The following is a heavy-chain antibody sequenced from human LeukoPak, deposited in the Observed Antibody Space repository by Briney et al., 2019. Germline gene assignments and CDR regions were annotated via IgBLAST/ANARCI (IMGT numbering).Heavy chain of an antibody. CDR1: GGSISSSSYY. CDR2: IYYSGST. CDR3: ARWVDYVPGWFDP. V-gene: IGHV4-39*07. Sequence: SETLSLTCTVSGGSISSSSYYWGWIRQPPGKGLEWIGSIYYSGSTYYNPSLKSRVTISVDTSKNQFSLKLSSVTAADTAVYYCARWVDYVPGWFDPWGQGTLVTVSS. J-gene: IGHJ5*02. D-gene: IGHD4-17*01.